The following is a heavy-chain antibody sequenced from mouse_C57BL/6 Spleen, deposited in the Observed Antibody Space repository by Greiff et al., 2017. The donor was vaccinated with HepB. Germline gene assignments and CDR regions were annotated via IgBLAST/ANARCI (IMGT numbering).Heavy chain of an antibody. J-gene: IGHJ2*01. CDR3: TACFITTVVGFDY. Sequence: QVQLQQSGAELVRPGASVTLSCKASGYTFTDYEMHWVKQTPVHGLEWIGAIDPETGGTAYNQKFKGKAILTADKSSSTAYMELRSLTSEDSAVYYCTACFITTVVGFDYWGQGTTLTVSS. CDR1: GYTFTDYE. D-gene: IGHD1-1*01. V-gene: IGHV1-15*01. CDR2: IDPETGGT.